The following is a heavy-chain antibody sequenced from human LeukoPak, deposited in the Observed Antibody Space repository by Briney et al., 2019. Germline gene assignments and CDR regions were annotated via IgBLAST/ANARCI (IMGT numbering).Heavy chain of an antibody. Sequence: ASVKVSCKASVYTFTSYYMHWVRPAPGQGREWMGIINPSGGSTSYAQKFQGRVTMTRDTSTSTVYMALSSLRSEDTAVYYCAREIRTVYADIWFDPWGQGILVTVSS. D-gene: IGHD1-1*01. V-gene: IGHV1-46*01. CDR3: AREIRTVYADIWFDP. CDR1: VYTFTSYY. J-gene: IGHJ5*02. CDR2: INPSGGST.